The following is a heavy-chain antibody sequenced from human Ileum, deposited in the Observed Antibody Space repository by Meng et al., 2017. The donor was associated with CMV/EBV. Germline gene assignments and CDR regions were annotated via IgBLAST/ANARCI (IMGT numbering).Heavy chain of an antibody. V-gene: IGHV4-39*07. CDR1: GDSISSSNYC. CDR2: IYVSGST. D-gene: IGHD1-14*01. CDR3: AKGTGVTDPFDY. Sequence: QPQLRESGPGLVKPSETLSLTCNVSGDSISSSNYCWAWIRQPPGKGLEWIGRIYVSGSTNYNPSLKSRVTMSVDTSKNQFSLKLSSVTAADTAIYYCAKGTGVTDPFDYWGQGTLVTVSS. J-gene: IGHJ4*02.